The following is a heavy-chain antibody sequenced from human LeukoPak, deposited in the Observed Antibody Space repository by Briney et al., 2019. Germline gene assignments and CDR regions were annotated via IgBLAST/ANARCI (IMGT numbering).Heavy chain of an antibody. J-gene: IGHJ4*02. D-gene: IGHD2-21*02. CDR2: LISSGNRATT. Sequence: SQTLSLTCSVSGDSINTGSHFCSWVRQPPGKGLEWIGRLISSGNRATTNYNTSLKSRVVTSVDTSKNHFSLNLNSVTAADTAVYFCARDWWGLEYWGQGILVTVSS. CDR3: ARDWWGLEY. CDR1: GDSINTGSHF. V-gene: IGHV4-31*03.